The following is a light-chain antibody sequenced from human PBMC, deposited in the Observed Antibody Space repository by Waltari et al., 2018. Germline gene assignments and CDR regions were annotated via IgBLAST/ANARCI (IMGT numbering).Light chain of an antibody. Sequence: EIQMTQSPSTLSASVGDRVTITCRDSESISSWLAWYQQKPGKDHKLLIYKEYSLESGVSSMFSRRVSGTEFTLSISSLHPYDFATYYCQPYNSYWTFAQGTNVQIK. V-gene: IGKV1-5*03. J-gene: IGKJ1*01. CDR3: QPYNSYWT. CDR1: ESISSW. CDR2: KEY.